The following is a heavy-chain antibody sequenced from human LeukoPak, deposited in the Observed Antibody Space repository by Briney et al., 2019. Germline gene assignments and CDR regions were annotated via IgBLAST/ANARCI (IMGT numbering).Heavy chain of an antibody. Sequence: GGSLRLSCAVSGFTFSDHYMDWVRQAPGKGLEWVARTKNKARSYTTEYAASVKGRFTILRDDSENSLYLQMNSLKAEDTAVYFCARTGPYNPLDYWGRGTLVTVSS. CDR3: ARTGPYNPLDY. D-gene: IGHD5-24*01. J-gene: IGHJ4*02. CDR2: TKNKARSYTT. CDR1: GFTFSDHY. V-gene: IGHV3-72*01.